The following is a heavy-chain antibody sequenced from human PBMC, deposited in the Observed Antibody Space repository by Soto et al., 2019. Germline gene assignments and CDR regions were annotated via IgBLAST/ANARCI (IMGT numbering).Heavy chain of an antibody. CDR2: FYYTGST. D-gene: IGHD3-22*01. CDR1: GGSVSSGNYY. J-gene: IGHJ4*02. CDR3: ARSMHYSDGSNYSPFDY. Sequence: QVQLQESGPGLVKPSETLSLTCTVSGGSVSSGNYYWSWIRQPPGKGLEWIGYFYYTGSTNYNPSLTSRVTISIDASKHQFSRRLISVTAADTSVYYCARSMHYSDGSNYSPFDYWGQGTLVTVSS. V-gene: IGHV4-61*01.